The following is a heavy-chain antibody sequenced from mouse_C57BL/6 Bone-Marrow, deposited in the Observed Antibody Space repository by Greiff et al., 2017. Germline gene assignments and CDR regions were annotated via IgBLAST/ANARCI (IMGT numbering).Heavy chain of an antibody. CDR2: ISNGGVST. CDR3: ARDSNYPLYWYFDV. D-gene: IGHD2-5*01. V-gene: IGHV5-12*01. J-gene: IGHJ1*03. Sequence: EVNLVESGGGLVQPGGSLKLSCAASGFTFSDYYMYWVRQTPEKRLEWVAYISNGGVSTYYPDTVKGRFTISRDNAKNTLYLQMSRLKSEDTAMYYCARDSNYPLYWYFDVWGTGTTVTVSS. CDR1: GFTFSDYY.